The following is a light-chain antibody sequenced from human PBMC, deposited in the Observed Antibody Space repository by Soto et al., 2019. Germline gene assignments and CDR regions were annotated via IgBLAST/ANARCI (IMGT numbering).Light chain of an antibody. Sequence: ETVLTQSPVTLSVSPGERATLSCRASQSVRGNLAWYQQRRGQAPRLLLYGASTRATDIPASFSGSGSGTEFTLTISSRQSEDFAVYYCQQYDNWPWTFGQGTQVEMK. CDR3: QQYDNWPWT. CDR1: QSVRGN. V-gene: IGKV3-15*01. CDR2: GAS. J-gene: IGKJ1*01.